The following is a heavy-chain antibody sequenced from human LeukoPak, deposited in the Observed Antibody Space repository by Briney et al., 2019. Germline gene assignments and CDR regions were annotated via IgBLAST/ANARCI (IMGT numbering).Heavy chain of an antibody. CDR1: GGSISSYY. Sequence: SETLSLTCTVSGGSISSYYWSRIRQPPGKGLEWIGYIYYSGSTNYNPSLKSRVTISVDTSKNQFSLKLSSVTAADTAVYYSAREVVTATIYYYYGMDVWGQGTTVTVSS. CDR3: AREVVTATIYYYYGMDV. CDR2: IYYSGST. D-gene: IGHD2-21*02. V-gene: IGHV4-59*01. J-gene: IGHJ6*02.